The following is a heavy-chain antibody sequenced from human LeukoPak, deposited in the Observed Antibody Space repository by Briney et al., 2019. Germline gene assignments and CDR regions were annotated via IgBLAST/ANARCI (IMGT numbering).Heavy chain of an antibody. J-gene: IGHJ4*02. CDR1: GGSFSGYY. CDR3: AREGGSSSSEVY. V-gene: IGHV4-34*01. D-gene: IGHD6-6*01. CDR2: INHSGST. Sequence: SETLSLTCAVYGGSFSGYYWSWIRQPPGKGLEWIGEINHSGSTNYNPSLKSRVTISVDTSKNQFSLKLSSVTAADTAVYYCAREGGSSSSEVYWGQGTLVTVSS.